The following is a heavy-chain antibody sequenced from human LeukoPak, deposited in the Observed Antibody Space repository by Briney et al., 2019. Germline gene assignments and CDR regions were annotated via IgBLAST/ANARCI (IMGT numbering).Heavy chain of an antibody. CDR3: AKDLGGSGSFYKDLDY. V-gene: IGHV3-30*18. CDR2: ISYDGSNK. D-gene: IGHD3-10*01. Sequence: GGSLRLSCAASGFTFSSYGMHWVRQAPGKGLEWVAVISYDGSNKYYADSVKGRFTISRDNSKNTLYLQMNSLRAEDTAVYYCAKDLGGSGSFYKDLDYWGQGTLVTVSS. CDR1: GFTFSSYG. J-gene: IGHJ4*02.